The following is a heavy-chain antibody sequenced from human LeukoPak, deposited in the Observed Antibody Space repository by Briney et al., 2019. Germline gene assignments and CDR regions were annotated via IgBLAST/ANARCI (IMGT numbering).Heavy chain of an antibody. Sequence: SETLSLTCTVSGGPISSSSYYWGWIRQPPGKGLEWIGSIYYSGSTYYNPSLKSRVTISVDTSKNQFSLKLSSVTAADTAVYYCARHCSSTSCYYASDYWGQGTLVTVSS. D-gene: IGHD2-2*01. CDR3: ARHCSSTSCYYASDY. CDR2: IYYSGST. V-gene: IGHV4-39*01. J-gene: IGHJ4*02. CDR1: GGPISSSSYY.